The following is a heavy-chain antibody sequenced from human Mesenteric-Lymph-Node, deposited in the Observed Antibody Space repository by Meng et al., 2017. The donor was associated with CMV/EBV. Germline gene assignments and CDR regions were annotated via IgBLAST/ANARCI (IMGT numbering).Heavy chain of an antibody. CDR1: GFTFANYE. J-gene: IGHJ4*02. CDR3: ARGKRGYSYGNDY. CDR2: ISSSGSTI. Sequence: GGSLRLSCTASGFTFANYEMNWVRQAPGKGLEWVSYISSSGSTIYYAESVKGRFTISRDNAKNSLYLQMNSLRAEDTAVYYCARGKRGYSYGNDYWGQGTLVTVSS. D-gene: IGHD5-18*01. V-gene: IGHV3-48*03.